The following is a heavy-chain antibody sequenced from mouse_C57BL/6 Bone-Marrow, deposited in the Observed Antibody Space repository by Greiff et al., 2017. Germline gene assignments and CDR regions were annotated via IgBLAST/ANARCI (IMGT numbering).Heavy chain of an antibody. D-gene: IGHD1-1*01. J-gene: IGHJ1*03. CDR2: IYPRSGNP. Sequence: QVQLKESGAELARPGASVKLSCKVSGYTFTSYGISWVKQRTGQGLEWIGEIYPRSGNPSYNEKFKGKATLAADTSSSAAYMELRILTSEDSAVYFCATTVVATDWYFDVCGTGTTVTVSA. CDR3: ATTVVATDWYFDV. V-gene: IGHV1-81*01. CDR1: GYTFTSYG.